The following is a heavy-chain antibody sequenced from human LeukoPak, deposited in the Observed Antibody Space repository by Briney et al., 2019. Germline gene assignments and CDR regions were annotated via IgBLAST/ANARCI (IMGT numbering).Heavy chain of an antibody. Sequence: PGGSLRLSCAASGFTFSSYSMNWVRQAPGKGLEWVSSISSSSSYIYYADSVKGRFTISRDNAKNSLYLQMNSLRAEDTAVYYCARDGPSLYCGGDCPDAFDIWGQGTMVTVSS. CDR1: GFTFSSYS. CDR3: ARDGPSLYCGGDCPDAFDI. CDR2: ISSSSSYI. D-gene: IGHD2-21*01. J-gene: IGHJ3*02. V-gene: IGHV3-21*01.